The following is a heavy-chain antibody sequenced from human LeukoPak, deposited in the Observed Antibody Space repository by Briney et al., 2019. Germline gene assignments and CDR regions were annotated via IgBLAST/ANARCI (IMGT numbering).Heavy chain of an antibody. Sequence: GGSLRLSCAASGFTFSSYGMHWARQAPGKGLEWVAFIRYDGSNKYYADSVKGRFTISRDNSKNTLYLQMNSLRAEDTAVYYCATLAGGSTPHDYWGQGTLVTVSS. V-gene: IGHV3-30*02. CDR3: ATLAGGSTPHDY. D-gene: IGHD2-2*01. J-gene: IGHJ4*02. CDR2: IRYDGSNK. CDR1: GFTFSSYG.